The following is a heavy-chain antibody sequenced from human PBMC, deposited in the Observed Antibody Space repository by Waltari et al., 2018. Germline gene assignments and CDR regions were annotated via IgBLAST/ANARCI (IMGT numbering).Heavy chain of an antibody. J-gene: IGHJ4*02. CDR3: ARESEWELLPDFDY. V-gene: IGHV3-7*01. Sequence: EVQLVESGGGLVQPGGSLRLSCAASGFTFSSYWMSWVRQAPGKGLEWVANIKQDGSEKYYVDSVKGRFTISRDNAKNSLYLQMNSLRAEDTAVYYCARESEWELLPDFDYWGQGTLVTVSS. D-gene: IGHD1-26*01. CDR2: IKQDGSEK. CDR1: GFTFSSYW.